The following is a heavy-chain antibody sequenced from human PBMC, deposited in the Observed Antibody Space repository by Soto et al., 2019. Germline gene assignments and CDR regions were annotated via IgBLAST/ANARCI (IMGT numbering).Heavy chain of an antibody. Sequence: GGSLRLSCAASGFTFSSYGMHWVRQAPGKGLEWVAVIWYDGSNKYYADSVKGRFTISRDNSKNTLYLQMNSLRAEDTAVYYCASTSNKYYDILTGYPLDAFDIWGQGTMVTVSS. CDR3: ASTSNKYYDILTGYPLDAFDI. D-gene: IGHD3-9*01. J-gene: IGHJ3*02. CDR2: IWYDGSNK. V-gene: IGHV3-33*01. CDR1: GFTFSSYG.